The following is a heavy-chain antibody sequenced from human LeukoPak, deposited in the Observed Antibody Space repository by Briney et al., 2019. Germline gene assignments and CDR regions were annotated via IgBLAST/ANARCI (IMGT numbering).Heavy chain of an antibody. CDR2: INPISGGT. Sequence: ASVEVSCKASGYTFTGYYMHWVRQAPGQGLEWMGWINPISGGTNYAQKFQGRVTMTRDTSISAVYMELSRLRSDDTAVYYCARDGTGVYNIVQYWGQGTLVTVSS. J-gene: IGHJ4*02. CDR3: ARDGTGVYNIVQY. V-gene: IGHV1-2*02. CDR1: GYTFTGYY. D-gene: IGHD5-24*01.